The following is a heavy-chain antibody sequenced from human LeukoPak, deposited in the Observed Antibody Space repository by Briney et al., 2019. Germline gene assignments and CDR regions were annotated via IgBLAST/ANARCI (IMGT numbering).Heavy chain of an antibody. CDR1: GFRFSDYW. J-gene: IGHJ4*02. CDR2: IKEDGRET. D-gene: IGHD2-15*01. CDR3: ARGWGEKGYCRGGTCNNPQFDY. V-gene: IGHV3-7*01. Sequence: PGGSLRLSCEASGFRFSDYWMTWVRQAPGKGLEWVANIKEDGRETYYVDSVKGRFTLYKDNAKYSVYLQMNSLGAEDTAVYYCARGWGEKGYCRGGTCNNPQFDYWGQGILVTVSS.